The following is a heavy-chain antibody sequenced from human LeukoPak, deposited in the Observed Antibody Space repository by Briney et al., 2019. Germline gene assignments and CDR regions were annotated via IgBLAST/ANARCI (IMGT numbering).Heavy chain of an antibody. CDR1: GYTFTSYG. V-gene: IGHV1-18*01. CDR3: ARDLGHCRNIVCSSSAY. J-gene: IGHJ4*02. CDR2: ISAYNGNT. D-gene: IGHD2/OR15-2a*01. Sequence: ASVKVSCKASGYTFTSYGISWVRQAPGQGLEWMGWISAYNGNTNYAQKLQGRVTMTTDTSTNTVYMELRSLRSDDTAIYYCARDLGHCRNIVCSSSAYWGRGTLVTVSS.